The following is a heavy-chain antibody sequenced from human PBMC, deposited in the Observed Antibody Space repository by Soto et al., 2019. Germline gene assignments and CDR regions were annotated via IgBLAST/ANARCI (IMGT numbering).Heavy chain of an antibody. D-gene: IGHD6-6*01. Sequence: GGSLRLSCAASGFTFSSYAMHWVRQAPGKGLEWVAVISYDGSNKYYADSVKGRFTISRDNSKNTLYLQMNSLRAEDTAVYYCARDQRGNSIAARRTSYYYYGMDVWGQGTTVTVSS. CDR3: ARDQRGNSIAARRTSYYYYGMDV. CDR1: GFTFSSYA. CDR2: ISYDGSNK. J-gene: IGHJ6*02. V-gene: IGHV3-30-3*01.